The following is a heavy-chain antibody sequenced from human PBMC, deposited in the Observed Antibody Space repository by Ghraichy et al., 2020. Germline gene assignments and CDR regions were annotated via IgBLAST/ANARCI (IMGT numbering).Heavy chain of an antibody. Sequence: SETLSLTCTVSGGSISTYFWSWVRQPPEKGLEWIGSIHYSGSTNYNPSLKSRVIISVDTSKNQFSLRLTSVTAADTAVYFCASQQLPRLYYGMDVWGQGTTVTVSS. CDR1: GGSISTYF. D-gene: IGHD6-13*01. J-gene: IGHJ6*02. CDR2: IHYSGST. CDR3: ASQQLPRLYYGMDV. V-gene: IGHV4-59*01.